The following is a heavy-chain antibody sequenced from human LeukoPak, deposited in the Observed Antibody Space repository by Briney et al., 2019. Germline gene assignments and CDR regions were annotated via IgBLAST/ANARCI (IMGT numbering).Heavy chain of an antibody. Sequence: PGGSLRLSCAASGFTFSSYAMHWVRQAPGKGLEWVAVISYDGSNKYYADSVKGRFTISRDNSKNTLYLQMNSLRAEDTAVYYCARAAHYDCWSGYWYFDYWGQGTLVTVSS. J-gene: IGHJ4*02. CDR2: ISYDGSNK. CDR3: ARAAHYDCWSGYWYFDY. CDR1: GFTFSSYA. V-gene: IGHV3-30-3*01. D-gene: IGHD3-3*01.